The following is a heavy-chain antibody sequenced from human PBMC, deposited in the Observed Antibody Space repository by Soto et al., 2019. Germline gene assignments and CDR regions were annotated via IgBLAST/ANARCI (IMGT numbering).Heavy chain of an antibody. D-gene: IGHD3-22*01. J-gene: IGHJ3*02. CDR1: GYTFTSYG. CDR3: ARETYYYDSSGYPLSNAFDI. CDR2: ISAYNGNT. Sequence: ASVKVSCKASGYTFTSYGISWVRQAPGQGLEWMGWISAYNGNTNYAQKLQGRVTMTTDTSTSTAYMELRSLRSDDTAVYYCARETYYYDSSGYPLSNAFDIWGQGTMVTISS. V-gene: IGHV1-18*04.